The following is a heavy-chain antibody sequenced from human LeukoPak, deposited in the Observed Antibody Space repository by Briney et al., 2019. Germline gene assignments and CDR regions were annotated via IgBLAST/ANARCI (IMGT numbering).Heavy chain of an antibody. J-gene: IGHJ6*03. CDR3: ARVVRGGLYYYYYYMDV. CDR2: IYYSGST. V-gene: IGHV4-59*11. Sequence: PSETLSLTCTVSGGSISSHYWSWIRQPPGKGLEWLGYIYYSGSTNYNPSLKSRVTISVDTSKNQFSLKLSSVTAADTAVYYCARVVRGGLYYYYYYMDVWGKGTTVTVSS. D-gene: IGHD3-10*02. CDR1: GGSISSHY.